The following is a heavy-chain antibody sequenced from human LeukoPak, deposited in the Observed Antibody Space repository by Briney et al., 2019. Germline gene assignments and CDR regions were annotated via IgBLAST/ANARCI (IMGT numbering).Heavy chain of an antibody. CDR1: GFTFSTYW. CDR2: ISGSGGST. V-gene: IGHV3-23*01. J-gene: IGHJ4*02. Sequence: PGGSLRLSCATSGFTFSTYWMSWVRQAPGKGLEWVSAISGSGGSTYYADSVKGRFTISRDNSKNTLYLQMNSLRAEDTAVYYCAKDYYDSCGYAPFDYWGQGTLVTVSS. D-gene: IGHD3-22*01. CDR3: AKDYYDSCGYAPFDY.